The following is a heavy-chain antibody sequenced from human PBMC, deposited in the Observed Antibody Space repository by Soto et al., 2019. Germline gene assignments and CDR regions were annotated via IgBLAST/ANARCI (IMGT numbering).Heavy chain of an antibody. Sequence: EVQLVESGGGLVQPGGSLRLSCAASGFTVSSNYMSWVRQAPGKGLEWVSVIYSGGSTYYADSVKGRFTISRDNSKNTLYLQMNSLRADDPAVYYCARDFTYGSGSYLYYYGMDVWGQGNTVTVSS. CDR2: IYSGGST. J-gene: IGHJ6*02. D-gene: IGHD3-10*01. V-gene: IGHV3-66*01. CDR3: ARDFTYGSGSYLYYYGMDV. CDR1: GFTVSSNY.